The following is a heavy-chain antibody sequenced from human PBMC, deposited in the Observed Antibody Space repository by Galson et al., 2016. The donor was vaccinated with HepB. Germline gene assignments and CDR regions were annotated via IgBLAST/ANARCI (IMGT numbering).Heavy chain of an antibody. CDR1: GDSVSSNSAT. Sequence: CAISGDSVSSNSATWNWIRQSPSRGLEWLGRTYYRSAWLDDYAISVKSRISINPDTSKNRFSLHLNSVTPEDTAVYYCTRERRYCSDGSCYSFDYWGLGILVTVSP. J-gene: IGHJ4*02. CDR2: TYYRSAWLD. CDR3: TRERRYCSDGSCYSFDY. V-gene: IGHV6-1*01. D-gene: IGHD2-15*01.